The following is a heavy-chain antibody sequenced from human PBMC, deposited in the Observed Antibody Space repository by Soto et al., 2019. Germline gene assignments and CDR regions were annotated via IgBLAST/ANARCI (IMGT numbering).Heavy chain of an antibody. D-gene: IGHD5-12*01. Sequence: QVQLQESGPGLVKPSETLSLTCTVSGGSISSYYWSWIRQPPGKGLEWIGYIYYSGSTNYNPSLTGRVTISLDTSKNQFSLKLGSVTAADTAVYYCASQLNRDGYNLGVFDYWGQGTLVTVSS. J-gene: IGHJ4*02. CDR1: GGSISSYY. CDR3: ASQLNRDGYNLGVFDY. CDR2: IYYSGST. V-gene: IGHV4-59*01.